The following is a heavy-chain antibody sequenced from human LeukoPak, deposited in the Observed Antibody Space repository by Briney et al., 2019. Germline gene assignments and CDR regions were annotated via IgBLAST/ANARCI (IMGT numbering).Heavy chain of an antibody. CDR3: AEDFWNFRDS. J-gene: IGHJ5*01. V-gene: IGHV3-30*02. Sequence: GGSLRLSCAASGFIFSENAVHWVRQAPGKGLDWVAYIEVDETFKEHADSVKGRFTISRDNSENTLFLQMNSLRSDDTAVYYCAEDFWNFRDSWGQGTLVTVSS. D-gene: IGHD3-3*01. CDR2: IEVDETFK. CDR1: GFIFSENA.